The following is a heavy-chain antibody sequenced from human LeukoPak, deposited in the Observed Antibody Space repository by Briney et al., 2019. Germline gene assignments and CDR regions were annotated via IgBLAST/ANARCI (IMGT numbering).Heavy chain of an antibody. Sequence: SETLSLTCGVSGGSISSSSYYWGWIRQPPGKGLEWVGTIYYSGSTYYNPSLKSRVTISVDTSKNQFSLKLSSVTAADTAVYYCARQGWGSASGYYFDYWGQGTLVTVSS. CDR3: ARQGWGSASGYYFDY. J-gene: IGHJ4*02. CDR2: IYYSGST. CDR1: GGSISSSSYY. V-gene: IGHV4-39*01. D-gene: IGHD3-16*01.